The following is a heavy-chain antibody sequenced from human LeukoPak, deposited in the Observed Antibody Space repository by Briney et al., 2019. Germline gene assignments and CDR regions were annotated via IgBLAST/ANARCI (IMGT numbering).Heavy chain of an antibody. D-gene: IGHD3-10*01. CDR1: GYTFTSYG. V-gene: IGHV1-69*13. Sequence: SVKVSCKASGYTFTSYGISWVRQAPGQGLEWMGGIIPIFGTANYAQKFQGRVTITADESTSTAYMELSSLRSEDTAVYYCARESDYGSESYYNPSGYWGQGTLVTVSS. CDR3: ARESDYGSESYYNPSGY. CDR2: IIPIFGTA. J-gene: IGHJ4*02.